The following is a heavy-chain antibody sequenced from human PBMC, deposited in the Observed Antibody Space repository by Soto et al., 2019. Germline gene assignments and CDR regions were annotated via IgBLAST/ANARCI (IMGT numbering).Heavy chain of an antibody. V-gene: IGHV3-66*04. J-gene: IGHJ6*03. CDR3: ARQYYDILTGYYMDV. Sequence: PGGSLRLSCAASGFTVSSNYMSWVRQAPGKGLEWVSVIYSGGSTYYADSVKGRFTISRDNSKNTLYFKMNSLRAEDRVLYYCARQYYDILTGYYMDVWGKGTTVTVSS. CDR2: IYSGGST. CDR1: GFTVSSNY. D-gene: IGHD3-9*01.